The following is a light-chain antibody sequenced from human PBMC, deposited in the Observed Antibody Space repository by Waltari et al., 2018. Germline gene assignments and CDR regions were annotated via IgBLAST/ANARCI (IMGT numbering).Light chain of an antibody. CDR1: SSNIGNNY. Sequence: QSVLTQPPSASGTPGQRVTISCSGSSSNIGNNYVYWYQQLPGTAPKVLIYRNNERPEGVPDRFAGSKSGTSASLASRGLRSEDEADYYCAAWDDSLSGDDSRSGYVFGTGTKVTVL. CDR3: AAWDDSLSGDDSRSGYV. CDR2: RNN. V-gene: IGLV1-47*01. J-gene: IGLJ1*01.